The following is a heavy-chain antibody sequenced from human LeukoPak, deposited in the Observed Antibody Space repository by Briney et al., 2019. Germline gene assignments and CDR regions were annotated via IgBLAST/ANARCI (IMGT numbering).Heavy chain of an antibody. CDR1: GFTFSSYW. J-gene: IGHJ3*02. CDR2: IKQDGSEK. D-gene: IGHD2-21*01. Sequence: GGSLRLSCAASGFTFSSYWMSWVRQAPGKGLEWVDNIKQDGSEKYYVDSVKGRFTISRDNAKNSLYLQMNSLRAEDTAVYYCARSTEHNGGLGDAFDIWGQGTMVTVSS. CDR3: ARSTEHNGGLGDAFDI. V-gene: IGHV3-7*01.